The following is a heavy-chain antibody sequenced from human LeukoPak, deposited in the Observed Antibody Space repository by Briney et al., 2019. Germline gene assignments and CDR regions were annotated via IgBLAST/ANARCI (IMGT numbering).Heavy chain of an antibody. J-gene: IGHJ4*02. D-gene: IGHD6-19*01. CDR1: GFTSSSYA. V-gene: IGHV3-23*01. Sequence: PGGSLRLSCAASGFTSSSYATSWVRQAPGGGLEWVSSISGSGGSTYYADSVKGRFTISRDNPKNTLYLQMNSLRAEDTAVYYCAKGLSSGWNLKGSDYWGQGTLVTVSS. CDR2: ISGSGGST. CDR3: AKGLSSGWNLKGSDY.